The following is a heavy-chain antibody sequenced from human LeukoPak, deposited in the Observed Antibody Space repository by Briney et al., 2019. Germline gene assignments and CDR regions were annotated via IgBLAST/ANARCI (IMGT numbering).Heavy chain of an antibody. J-gene: IGHJ4*02. CDR2: ISSSSSYI. CDR1: GFTFSSYS. Sequence: PGGSLRLSCAASGFTFSSYSMNWVRQAPGKGLEWVSSISSSSSYIYYADSVKGRFTISRDNSKNTLYLQMNSLRAEDTAVYYCAKDLITMVRGVIMDQGPTNHWGQGTLVTVSS. CDR3: AKDLITMVRGVIMDQGPTNH. V-gene: IGHV3-21*01. D-gene: IGHD3-10*01.